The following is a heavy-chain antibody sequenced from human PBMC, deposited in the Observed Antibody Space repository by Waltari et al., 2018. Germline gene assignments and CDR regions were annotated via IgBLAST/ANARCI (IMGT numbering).Heavy chain of an antibody. J-gene: IGHJ6*02. CDR3: ASRYGYYYGMDV. CDR2: IYYSGST. CDR1: GGSISSSSYY. Sequence: QLQLQESGPGLVKPSETLSLTCTVSGGSISSSSYYWGWIRQPPGKGLVWIGSIYYSGSTYYNPSLKSRVTISVDTSKNQFSLKLSSVTAADTAVYYCASRYGYYYGMDVWGQGTTVTVSS. V-gene: IGHV4-39*01. D-gene: IGHD1-20*01.